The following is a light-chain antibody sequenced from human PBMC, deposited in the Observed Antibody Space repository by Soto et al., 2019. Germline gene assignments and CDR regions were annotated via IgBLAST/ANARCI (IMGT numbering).Light chain of an antibody. V-gene: IGLV1-40*01. J-gene: IGLJ1*01. CDR3: QSYDSSLSGYV. CDR1: SSNIGPTYD. Sequence: QSVVTQPPSVSGAPGQRVTISCTGSSSNIGPTYDVHWYQQLPGTAPKLLIYANTNRPSGVPDRFSGSESGTSASLAITGLQAEDEADYFCQSYDSSLSGYVFGTGTQLTVL. CDR2: ANT.